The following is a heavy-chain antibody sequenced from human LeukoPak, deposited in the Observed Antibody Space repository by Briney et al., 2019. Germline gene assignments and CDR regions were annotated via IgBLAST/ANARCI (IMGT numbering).Heavy chain of an antibody. CDR3: ARQSSSSWYSLFDY. CDR1: GYSFTNYW. Sequence: GESLKISCMGSGYSFTNYWIGWVRQMPGKGLEWMGIIYPGDSDTRYSPSFQGQVTISADKSISTAYLQWSSLKASDTAMYYCARQSSSSWYSLFDYWGQGTLVTVSS. J-gene: IGHJ4*02. D-gene: IGHD6-13*01. CDR2: IYPGDSDT. V-gene: IGHV5-51*01.